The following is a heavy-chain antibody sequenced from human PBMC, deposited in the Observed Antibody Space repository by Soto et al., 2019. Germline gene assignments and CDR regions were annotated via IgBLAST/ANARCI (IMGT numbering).Heavy chain of an antibody. CDR1: GFTFSSYG. CDR2: ISYDGSNK. D-gene: IGHD6-6*01. J-gene: IGHJ6*02. V-gene: IGHV3-30*18. Sequence: GGSLRLSCAASGFTFSSYGMHWVRQAPGKGLEWVAVISYDGSNKYYADSVKGRFTISRDNSKNTLYLQMNSLRAEDTAVYYCAKVGQLGYYYYGMDVWGQGTTVTVSS. CDR3: AKVGQLGYYYYGMDV.